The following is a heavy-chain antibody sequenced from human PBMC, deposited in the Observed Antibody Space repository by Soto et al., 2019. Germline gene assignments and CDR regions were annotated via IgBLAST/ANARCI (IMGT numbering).Heavy chain of an antibody. J-gene: IGHJ6*02. CDR1: GYTFTSYA. Sequence: ASVKVSCKASGYTFTSYAMHWVRQAPGQRLEWMGWINAGNGNTKYSQKFQGRVTITRDTSASTAYMEPSSLRSEDTAVYYCAREDYYDSSGYNYYYGMDVWCQGTTVTVSS. CDR3: AREDYYDSSGYNYYYGMDV. D-gene: IGHD3-22*01. V-gene: IGHV1-3*01. CDR2: INAGNGNT.